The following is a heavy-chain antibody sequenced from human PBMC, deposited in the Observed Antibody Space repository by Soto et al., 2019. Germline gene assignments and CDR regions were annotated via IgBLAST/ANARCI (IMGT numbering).Heavy chain of an antibody. J-gene: IGHJ6*02. CDR3: ARDKDRPQLGGNYHYTMDV. V-gene: IGHV1-69*13. Sequence: ASVKVSCKASGGTFSTAAISWVRQAPGQGLEWMGGIMPIFRTADYAQKFQGRVTITADESTSIAYLELRSLRSEDTAVYYCARDKDRPQLGGNYHYTMDVWGQGTTVTVSS. CDR1: GGTFSTAA. CDR2: IMPIFRTA. D-gene: IGHD3-3*02.